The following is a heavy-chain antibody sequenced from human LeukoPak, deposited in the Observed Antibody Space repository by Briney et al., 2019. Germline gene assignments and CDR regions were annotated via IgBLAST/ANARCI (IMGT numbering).Heavy chain of an antibody. D-gene: IGHD3-10*01. CDR1: GYTLTELS. Sequence: GASVKVSCKVSGYTLTELSMHWVRQAPGKGLEWMGGFDPEDGETIYAQKFQGRVTMTEDTSTDTAYMELSSLRSEDTAVYYCATDGSMVRGVTMDDAFGIWGQGTMVTVSS. V-gene: IGHV1-24*01. CDR2: FDPEDGET. CDR3: ATDGSMVRGVTMDDAFGI. J-gene: IGHJ3*02.